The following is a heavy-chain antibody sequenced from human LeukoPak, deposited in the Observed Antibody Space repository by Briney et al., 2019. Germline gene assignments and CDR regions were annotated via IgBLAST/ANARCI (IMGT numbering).Heavy chain of an antibody. CDR1: GYTFISYG. Sequence: ASVKVSCKASGYTFISYGISWVRQAPGQGLEWMGWISAYNGNTNYAQKLQGRVTMTTDTYTSTTYMELRSLRSDDTAVYYCARDLMQQSNWFDPWGQGTLVTVSS. CDR2: ISAYNGNT. J-gene: IGHJ5*02. D-gene: IGHD6-13*01. CDR3: ARDLMQQSNWFDP. V-gene: IGHV1-18*01.